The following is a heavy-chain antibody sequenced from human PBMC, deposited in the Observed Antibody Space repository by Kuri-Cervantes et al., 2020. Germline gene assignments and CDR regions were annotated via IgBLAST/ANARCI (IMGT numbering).Heavy chain of an antibody. CDR2: ISGDSGKT. Sequence: GESLKISCAASGFTFSSYWMHWVRQAPGKGLEWVSAISGDSGKTYYADSVKGRFTISRDSSKNTLALQMNSLRAEDTAVFYCATMNGYFKYWGQGTLVTVSS. CDR3: ATMNGYFKY. J-gene: IGHJ4*02. V-gene: IGHV3-23*01. D-gene: IGHD1-1*01. CDR1: GFTFSSYW.